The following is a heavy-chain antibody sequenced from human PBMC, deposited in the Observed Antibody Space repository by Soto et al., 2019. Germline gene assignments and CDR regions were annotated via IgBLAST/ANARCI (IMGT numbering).Heavy chain of an antibody. Sequence: ASVKVSCKASGYTLTSYYLHWVRQAPGQGPEWMGIINPSGGITNDAQKFQDRVTMTSDTSTSTVHMELSSLRSEDTAVYYCARGISTTRYYYYGMDVWGQGTTVTVSS. CDR3: ARGISTTRYYYYGMDV. CDR1: GYTLTSYY. J-gene: IGHJ6*02. CDR2: INPSGGIT. D-gene: IGHD2-2*01. V-gene: IGHV1-46*01.